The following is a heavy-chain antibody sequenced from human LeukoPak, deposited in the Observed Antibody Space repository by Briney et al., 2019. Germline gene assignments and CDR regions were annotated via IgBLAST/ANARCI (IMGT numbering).Heavy chain of an antibody. V-gene: IGHV1-2*02. J-gene: IGHJ4*02. Sequence: ASVKVSCKASGYTFTGYYMHWVRQAPGQGLEWMGWINPNSGGTNYAQKFQGRVTMTRDTSISTAYMELSRLRSDDTAVYYCASTIYGSGSYYADYWGQGTLVTVSS. D-gene: IGHD3-10*01. CDR2: INPNSGGT. CDR3: ASTIYGSGSYYADY. CDR1: GYTFTGYY.